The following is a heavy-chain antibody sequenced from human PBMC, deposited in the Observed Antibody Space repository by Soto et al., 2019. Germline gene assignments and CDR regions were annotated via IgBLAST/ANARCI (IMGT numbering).Heavy chain of an antibody. CDR1: GGSISSTNW. CDR3: ASYYYDSSGYYYVPGVY. D-gene: IGHD3-22*01. CDR2: ISYSGST. V-gene: IGHV4-39*01. Sequence: SETLALTCAVSGGSISSTNWGGWIRQPPGMGLEWIGCISYSGSTYYNPSLKSRVTISVDTSKNQFSLNLSSGTAADTLVYYCASYYYDSSGYYYVPGVYWGQGTLVTVSS. J-gene: IGHJ4*02.